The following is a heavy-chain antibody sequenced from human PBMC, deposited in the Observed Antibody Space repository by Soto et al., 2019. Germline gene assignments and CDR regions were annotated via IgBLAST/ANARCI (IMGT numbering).Heavy chain of an antibody. J-gene: IGHJ6*02. CDR2: ISYDGSNK. V-gene: IGHV3-30*18. CDR3: AKDLAKYSSSLYYYYYGMDV. D-gene: IGHD6-6*01. CDR1: GFTFSSYG. Sequence: GGSLRLSCAASGFTFSSYGMHWVRQAPGKGLEWVAVISYDGSNKYYADSVKGRFTISRDNSKNTLYLQMNSLRAEDTAVYYCAKDLAKYSSSLYYYYYGMDVWGQGTTVTVSS.